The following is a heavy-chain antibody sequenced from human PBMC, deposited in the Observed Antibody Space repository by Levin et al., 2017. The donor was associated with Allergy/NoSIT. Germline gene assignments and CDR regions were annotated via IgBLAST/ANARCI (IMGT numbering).Heavy chain of an antibody. Sequence: EASVKVSCKASGGTFSSYAISWVRQAPGQGLEWMGGIIPIFGTANYAQKFQGRVTITADESTSTAYMGLSSLRSEDTAVYYCASTVGSSHYYDSQNYGGMDGWGQGTTVTVSS. D-gene: IGHD3-22*01. CDR2: IIPIFGTA. CDR3: ASTVGSSHYYDSQNYGGMDG. J-gene: IGHJ6*02. CDR1: GGTFSSYA. V-gene: IGHV1-69*13.